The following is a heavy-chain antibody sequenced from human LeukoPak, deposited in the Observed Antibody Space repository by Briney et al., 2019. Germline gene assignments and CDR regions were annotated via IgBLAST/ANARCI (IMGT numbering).Heavy chain of an antibody. Sequence: GGSLRLSCVASGFTFSSYAMSWVRQAPGKGLEWVSGICSSDNSRNYADSVKGRFTISRDNSKNTLYLQMNSLRADDTAVYYCAKQTTTSCYTGSDYWGQGTLVTVSS. V-gene: IGHV3-23*01. D-gene: IGHD2-2*02. CDR2: ICSSDNSR. CDR1: GFTFSSYA. J-gene: IGHJ4*02. CDR3: AKQTTTSCYTGSDY.